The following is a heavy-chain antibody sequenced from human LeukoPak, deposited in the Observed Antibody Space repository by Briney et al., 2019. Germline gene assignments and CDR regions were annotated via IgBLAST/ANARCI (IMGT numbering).Heavy chain of an antibody. CDR1: GGSFSSYY. J-gene: IGHJ4*03. CDR3: ARGPTISETCYFDY. CDR2: INHRGDT. D-gene: IGHD5-24*01. Sequence: SETLSLTCAVYGGSFSSYYWSWIRQSPGKGLEWIAEINHRGDTNYNPSVKSRVTISVDTSKNQFSLKVTSLTAADTAVYYCARGPTISETCYFDYWGQGTLVTVSS. V-gene: IGHV4-34*01.